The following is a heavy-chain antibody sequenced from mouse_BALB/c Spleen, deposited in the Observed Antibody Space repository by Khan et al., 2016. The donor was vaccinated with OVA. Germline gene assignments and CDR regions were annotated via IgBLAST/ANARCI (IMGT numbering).Heavy chain of an antibody. V-gene: IGHV3-2*02. CDR2: ISYSGST. Sequence: EVQLQESGPGLVKPSQSLSLTCTVTGYSITSGYAWNWIRQFPGNKLEWMGYISYSGSTSYNPSLRSRISITRDTSKNQFFLQLNSVTTEDTATYYCARKNYYGYAMDYWVKEPQSPSPQ. CDR3: ARKNYYGYAMDY. CDR1: GYSITSGYA. D-gene: IGHD1-1*01. J-gene: IGHJ4*01.